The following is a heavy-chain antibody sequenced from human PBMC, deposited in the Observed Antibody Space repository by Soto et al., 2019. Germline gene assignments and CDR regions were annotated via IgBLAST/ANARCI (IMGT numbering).Heavy chain of an antibody. CDR2: IWYAGSNN. J-gene: IGHJ3*02. Sequence: GGCLRLSCAASGFTFSSYGMHWVRQAPVKGLDWGAVIWYAGSNNYYAASVKGRFTLSRDNSKNTLYLQMNSLRAEDTAVYSCARDGPVLGGFDIWGQGTMVTVS. CDR1: GFTFSSYG. V-gene: IGHV3-33*01. D-gene: IGHD3-16*01. CDR3: ARDGPVLGGFDI.